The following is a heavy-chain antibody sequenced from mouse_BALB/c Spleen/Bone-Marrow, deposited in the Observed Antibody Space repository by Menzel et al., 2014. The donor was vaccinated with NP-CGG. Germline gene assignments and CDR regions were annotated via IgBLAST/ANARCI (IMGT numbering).Heavy chain of an antibody. Sequence: VHVKQSGPELVKPGASVKISCKASGYSFTGYYMHWVKQSHVKSLEWIGRINPYNGATSYNQNFKDKASLTVDKSSSTAYKELHSLTSEDSAVYYCARAAYYFDYWGQGTTLTVSS. D-gene: IGHD1-2*01. CDR3: ARAAYYFDY. CDR2: INPYNGAT. V-gene: IGHV1-31*01. J-gene: IGHJ2*01. CDR1: GYSFTGYY.